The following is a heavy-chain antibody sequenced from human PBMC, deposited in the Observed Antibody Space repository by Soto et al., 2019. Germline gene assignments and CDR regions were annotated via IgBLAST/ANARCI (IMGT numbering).Heavy chain of an antibody. CDR1: GLIFSSYT. D-gene: IGHD3-22*01. CDR3: VKGPYYYDSSGSSSNAFDI. CDR2: ISNNGDST. V-gene: IGHV3-64D*08. Sequence: LRLSCSASGLIFSSYTMHWVRRAPGKGLEYVSGISNNGDSTYSADSVKGRFTISRDNSKNTLYLQMSSLRPADTAFYYCVKGPYYYDSSGSSSNAFDIWGQGTMVTVSS. J-gene: IGHJ3*02.